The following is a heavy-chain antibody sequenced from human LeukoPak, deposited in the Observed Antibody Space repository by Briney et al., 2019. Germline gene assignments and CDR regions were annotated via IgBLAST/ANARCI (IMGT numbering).Heavy chain of an antibody. Sequence: GESLKISCKGSGYSFTTYWISWVRQMPGKGLEWMGRIDPSDSYTNYIPSFQGHVTISADKSISTAYPLWASLKASDTAMYYCAVSGSYYIDYWGQGTLVTVSS. CDR1: GYSFTTYW. CDR3: AVSGSYYIDY. D-gene: IGHD3-10*01. CDR2: IDPSDSYT. V-gene: IGHV5-10-1*01. J-gene: IGHJ4*02.